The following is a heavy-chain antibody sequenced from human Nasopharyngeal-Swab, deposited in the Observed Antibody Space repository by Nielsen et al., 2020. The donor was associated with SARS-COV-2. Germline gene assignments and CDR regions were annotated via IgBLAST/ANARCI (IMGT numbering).Heavy chain of an antibody. D-gene: IGHD1-1*01. V-gene: IGHV3-48*04. CDR3: ARAGTDY. J-gene: IGHJ4*02. CDR1: GFTFSSYS. CDR2: ISSSSSTI. Sequence: GESLKISCAASGFTFSSYSMNWVRQAPGKGLEWVSYISSSSSTIYYADSVKGRFTISRDNAKNSPYLQMNSLRAEDTAVYYCARAGTDYWGQGTLVTVSS.